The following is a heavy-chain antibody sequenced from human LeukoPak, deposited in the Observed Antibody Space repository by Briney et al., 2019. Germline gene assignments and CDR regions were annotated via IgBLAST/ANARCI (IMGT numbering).Heavy chain of an antibody. J-gene: IGHJ5*02. CDR1: GYTFTGHY. CDR3: AVSDMVRGAWLDP. V-gene: IGHV1-2*02. Sequence: ASVKVSCKASGYTFTGHYIHWVRQAPGQGLEWMGFINPNSGGTNYAQKFQGRVTMTRDTSVSTAYMELSRLTSDDTAVYYCAVSDMVRGAWLDPWGQGTLVTVSS. D-gene: IGHD3-10*01. CDR2: INPNSGGT.